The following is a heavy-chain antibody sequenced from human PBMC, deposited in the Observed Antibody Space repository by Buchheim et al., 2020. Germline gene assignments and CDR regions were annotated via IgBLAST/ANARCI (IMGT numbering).Heavy chain of an antibody. J-gene: IGHJ4*02. CDR1: GDSMERGGFY. CDR2: MYNSGST. V-gene: IGHV4-31*03. D-gene: IGHD3-10*01. CDR3: ARGTPRYYFDF. Sequence: QVQLQESGPGLVKPSQTLSLTCTVSGDSMERGGFYWNWIRQHPGMGLEFIGYMYNSGSTYFNPSLRTRLPISADTPKNQFPLKLSSVTAADTAVYFCARGTPRYYFDFWGQGTL.